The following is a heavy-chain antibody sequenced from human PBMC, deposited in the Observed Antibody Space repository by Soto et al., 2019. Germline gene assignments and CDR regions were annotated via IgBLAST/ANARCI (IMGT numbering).Heavy chain of an antibody. V-gene: IGHV1-69*13. CDR2: IIPIFGTA. Sequence: SVNGSCKASGGTFSSYASSWVRQAPGQGLEWMGEIIPIFGTANYAQKFQGRVTITADESTSTAYMELSSLRSEDTAVYYCARDRGPSSGYYPYWFDPWGQGTLVTVSS. CDR1: GGTFSSYA. D-gene: IGHD3-22*01. J-gene: IGHJ5*02. CDR3: ARDRGPSSGYYPYWFDP.